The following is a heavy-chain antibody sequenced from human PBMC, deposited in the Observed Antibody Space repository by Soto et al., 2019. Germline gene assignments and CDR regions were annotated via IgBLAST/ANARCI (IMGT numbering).Heavy chain of an antibody. CDR3: ARDIGYYDFWSGSYYYYGMDV. CDR1: GGSISSSSYY. CDR2: IYYSGST. V-gene: IGHV4-39*07. J-gene: IGHJ6*02. D-gene: IGHD3-3*01. Sequence: SETLSLTCTVSGGSISSSSYYWGWIRQPPGKGLEWIGSIYYSGSTYYNPSLKSRVTISVDTSKNQFSLKLSSVTAADTAVYYCARDIGYYDFWSGSYYYYGMDVWGQGTTVTVSS.